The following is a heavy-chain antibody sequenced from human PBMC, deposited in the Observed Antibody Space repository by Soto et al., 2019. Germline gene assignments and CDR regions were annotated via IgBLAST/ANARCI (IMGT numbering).Heavy chain of an antibody. CDR1: GGPFSSGGYS. D-gene: IGHD5-12*01. J-gene: IGHJ4*02. CDR2: IYHSGST. V-gene: IGHV4-30-2*01. CDR3: AREGYSGYDSPGYFDY. Sequence: QLQLQESGSGLVKPSQTLSLTCAVSGGPFSSGGYSWGWIRRPPGKGLEWIGYIYHSGSTYYNPSLRSRVTISVDSPKNQFSLKLSSVTAADTAVYYCAREGYSGYDSPGYFDYWGQGTLVTVSS.